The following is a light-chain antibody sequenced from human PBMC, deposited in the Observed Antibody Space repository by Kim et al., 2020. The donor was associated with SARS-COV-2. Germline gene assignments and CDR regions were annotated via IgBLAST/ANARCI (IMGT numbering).Light chain of an antibody. CDR2: SND. V-gene: IGLV1-44*01. CDR3: ATWDDSLTGQV. J-gene: IGLJ3*02. CDR1: SSNIGSNT. Sequence: QSVLTQPPSVSGTPGQRVTISCSGSSSNIGSNTVTWYQQVPGTAPKLFIYSNDQRPSGVPDRFSGFKSGTSASLAISGLQSGDEADYYCATWDDSLTGQVFGGGTKVTVL.